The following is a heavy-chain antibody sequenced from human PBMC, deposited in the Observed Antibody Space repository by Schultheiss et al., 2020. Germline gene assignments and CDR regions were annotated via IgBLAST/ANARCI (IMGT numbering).Heavy chain of an antibody. J-gene: IGHJ4*02. CDR2: ISSSSSTI. V-gene: IGHV3-48*01. CDR3: AKGRLRYCTNGVCYPFDY. Sequence: GGSLRLSCAASGFTFSSYSMNWVRQAPGKGLEWVSYISSSSSTIYYADSVKGRFTISRDNSKNMLYLQMDSLRAEDTAVYYCAKGRLRYCTNGVCYPFDYWGQGTLVTVSS. D-gene: IGHD2-8*01. CDR1: GFTFSSYS.